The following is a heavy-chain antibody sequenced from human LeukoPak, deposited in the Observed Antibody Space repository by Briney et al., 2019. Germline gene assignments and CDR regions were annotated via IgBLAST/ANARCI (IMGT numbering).Heavy chain of an antibody. Sequence: PGGSLRLSCAASGFTFSSYEMNWVRQAPGKGLEWVSYISSSGSTIYYADSVKGRFTISRDNAKNSLYLQMNSRRAEDTAVYYCARSDLYSYGLGYFDYWGQGTLGTVSS. V-gene: IGHV3-48*03. D-gene: IGHD5-18*01. CDR3: ARSDLYSYGLGYFDY. J-gene: IGHJ4*02. CDR1: GFTFSSYE. CDR2: ISSSGSTI.